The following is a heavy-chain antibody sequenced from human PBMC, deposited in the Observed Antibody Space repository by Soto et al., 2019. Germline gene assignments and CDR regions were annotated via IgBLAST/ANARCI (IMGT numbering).Heavy chain of an antibody. CDR2: IYYSGST. Sequence: PSETLSLTCTVSGGSVSSGSYYWRWIRQPPGKGLEWIGYIYYSGSTNYNPSLKSRVTISADTSKNQFSLKLSSVTAADTAVYYCARDLYSSGWLDAFDIWGQGTMVTVSS. CDR3: ARDLYSSGWLDAFDI. V-gene: IGHV4-61*01. CDR1: GGSVSSGSYY. J-gene: IGHJ3*02. D-gene: IGHD6-19*01.